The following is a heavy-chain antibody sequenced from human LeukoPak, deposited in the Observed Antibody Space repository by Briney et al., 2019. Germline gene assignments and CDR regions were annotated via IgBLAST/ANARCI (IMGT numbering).Heavy chain of an antibody. D-gene: IGHD3-9*01. V-gene: IGHV4-4*02. CDR1: GGSISSSNW. J-gene: IGHJ3*02. CDR2: IYHSGST. CDR3: ASDVLRYFDWSDRAFDI. Sequence: PAETLSLTCAAAGGSISSSNWWSWVRQPPGKGLEWIGEIYHSGSTNYNPSLKSRVTISVDKSKNQFSLKLSSVTAADTAVYYCASDVLRYFDWSDRAFDIWGQGTMVTVSS.